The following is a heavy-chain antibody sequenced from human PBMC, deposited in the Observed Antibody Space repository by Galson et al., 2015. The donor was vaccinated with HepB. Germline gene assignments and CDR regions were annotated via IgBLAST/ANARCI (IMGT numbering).Heavy chain of an antibody. J-gene: IGHJ5*02. CDR3: ARGALVVVVGATENNWFDP. V-gene: IGHV1-18*01. CDR1: GYTFSSYP. CDR2: INTYNRKT. D-gene: IGHD2-15*01. Sequence: SVKVSCKASGYTFSSYPITWVRQAPGQGLEWMGWINTYNRKTNYAQKFRGRVTMTTDTSTSTAYMELRSLRSDDTAVYFCARGALVVVVGATENNWFDPWGQGTLVTVSS.